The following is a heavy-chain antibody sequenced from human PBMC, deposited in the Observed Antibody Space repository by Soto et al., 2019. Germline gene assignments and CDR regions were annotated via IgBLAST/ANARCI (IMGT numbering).Heavy chain of an antibody. V-gene: IGHV4-4*02. Sequence: QVQLQESGPGLVKPSGTLSLTCAVSGGSISSSNWWSWVRQPPGKGLEWIGEIYHSGNTNYNPSLKXRVTMAXXKSRNQFSLKLSSVTAADTAVYYCARRWEEGRVDYWGQGTLVTVSS. CDR2: IYHSGNT. CDR1: GGSISSSNW. D-gene: IGHD1-26*01. J-gene: IGHJ4*02. CDR3: ARRWEEGRVDY.